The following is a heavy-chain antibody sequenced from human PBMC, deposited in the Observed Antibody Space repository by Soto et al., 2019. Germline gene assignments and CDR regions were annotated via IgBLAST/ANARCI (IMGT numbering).Heavy chain of an antibody. D-gene: IGHD6-13*01. CDR3: ARRGYGSRWPNVYMDV. CDR1: RFTVKSYG. J-gene: IGHJ6*03. CDR2: ISNSGAHT. Sequence: PGGSMRLSCAASRFTVKSYGMHWVRQAPGKGLEYVSGISNSGAHTDYAKSVKGRFTISRDNSENTLYLQMGSLRAEDMALYYCARRGYGSRWPNVYMDVWGKGTTVTVSS. V-gene: IGHV3-64*01.